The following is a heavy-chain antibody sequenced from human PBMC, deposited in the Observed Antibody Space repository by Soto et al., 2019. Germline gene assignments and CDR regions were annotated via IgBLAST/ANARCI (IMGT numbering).Heavy chain of an antibody. CDR1: GFTFSSYA. Sequence: EVPLLESGGGLVQPGGSLRLSCAASGFTFSSYAMSWVRQAPGKGLEWVSIISGSGGSTYYADSVKGRFTISRDNSKNTLYLQMNSLRAEDTAVYYCAKRTNSWCFADWGQGTLVTVSS. CDR3: AKRTNSWCFAD. V-gene: IGHV3-23*01. D-gene: IGHD6-13*01. J-gene: IGHJ4*02. CDR2: ISGSGGST.